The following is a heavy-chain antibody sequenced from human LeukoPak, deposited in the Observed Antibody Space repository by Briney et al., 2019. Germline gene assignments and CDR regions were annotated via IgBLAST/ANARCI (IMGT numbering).Heavy chain of an antibody. CDR1: GGSISSGSYY. J-gene: IGHJ2*01. D-gene: IGHD4-17*01. Sequence: PSQTLSLTCTVSGGSISSGSYYWSWIRQPAGKGLEWIGRIYTSGSTNYNPSLKSRVTLSVDTSKNQFSLKLSSVTAADTAVYYCARVVGTVTTGWYFDLWGRGTLVTVSS. CDR3: ARVVGTVTTGWYFDL. CDR2: IYTSGST. V-gene: IGHV4-61*02.